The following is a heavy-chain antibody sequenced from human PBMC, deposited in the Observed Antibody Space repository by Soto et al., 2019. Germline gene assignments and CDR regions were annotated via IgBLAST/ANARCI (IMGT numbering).Heavy chain of an antibody. V-gene: IGHV3-30*03. CDR1: GLTFSSYG. CDR3: ARFTIFGVVTSDAFDI. D-gene: IGHD3-3*01. J-gene: IGHJ3*02. Sequence: GGSLRLSCAASGLTFSSYGMHWVRQAPGKGLEWVSVITYDGSNIYYADSVKGRFTISRDNAKNTLYLQMNSLRAEETAVYYCARFTIFGVVTSDAFDIWGQGTMVTVSS. CDR2: ITYDGSNI.